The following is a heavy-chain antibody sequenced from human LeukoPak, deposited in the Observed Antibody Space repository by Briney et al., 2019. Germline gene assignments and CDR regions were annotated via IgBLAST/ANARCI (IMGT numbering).Heavy chain of an antibody. J-gene: IGHJ4*02. Sequence: SQTLSLTCTVSGASVSSGNYYWSWIRQPAGKRLELIGRICTSGYTDFNPSLKSRVTISVDKSKNQFSLRLNSVTAADTAVYYCAGMIGYFDYWGQGIVVTVSS. CDR2: ICTSGYT. CDR3: AGMIGYFDY. V-gene: IGHV4-61*02. D-gene: IGHD3-16*01. CDR1: GASVSSGNYY.